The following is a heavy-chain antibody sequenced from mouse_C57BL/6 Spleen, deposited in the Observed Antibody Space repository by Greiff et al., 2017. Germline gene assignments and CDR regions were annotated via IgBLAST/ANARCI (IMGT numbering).Heavy chain of an antibody. CDR1: GYAFSSSW. V-gene: IGHV1-82*01. CDR2: IYPGDGDT. D-gene: IGHD2-2*01. CDR3: AREGGYHWYFDV. J-gene: IGHJ1*03. Sequence: VKLVESGPELVKPGASVKISCKASGYAFSSSWMNWVKQRPGKGLEWIGRIYPGDGDTNYNGKFKGKATLTADKSSSTAYMQLSSLTSEDSAVYFCAREGGYHWYFDVWGTGTTVTVSS.